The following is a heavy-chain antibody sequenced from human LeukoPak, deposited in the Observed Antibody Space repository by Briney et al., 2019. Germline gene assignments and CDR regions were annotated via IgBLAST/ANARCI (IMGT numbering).Heavy chain of an antibody. D-gene: IGHD6-19*01. V-gene: IGHV4-61*01. Sequence: SETLSLTCTVSGGSVSSGSYYWSWIRQPPGKGLEWIGYIYYSGSTNYNPSLKSRVTISVDTSKNQFSLKLSSVTAADTAVYYCAIRYSSGWIYNWFDPWGQGTLVTVSS. CDR2: IYYSGST. CDR1: GGSVSSGSYY. CDR3: AIRYSSGWIYNWFDP. J-gene: IGHJ5*02.